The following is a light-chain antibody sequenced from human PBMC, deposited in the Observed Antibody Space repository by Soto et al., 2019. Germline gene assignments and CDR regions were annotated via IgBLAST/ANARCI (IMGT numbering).Light chain of an antibody. Sequence: EIVLTQSPATLSLSPGERATLSCRASQSVSTYLGWYQQKPGQAPRRLIYDASNRATGIPARFSGSGSGTDFTLTISSLESEDFAVYYCKQRSNWISFGQGTRLEIK. CDR1: QSVSTY. CDR2: DAS. CDR3: KQRSNWIS. J-gene: IGKJ5*01. V-gene: IGKV3-11*01.